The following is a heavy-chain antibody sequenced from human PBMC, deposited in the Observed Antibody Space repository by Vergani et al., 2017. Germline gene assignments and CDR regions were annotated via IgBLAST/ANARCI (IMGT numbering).Heavy chain of an antibody. V-gene: IGHV3-30*03. CDR3: ATLAVAGSFDY. D-gene: IGHD6-19*01. J-gene: IGHJ4*02. Sequence: QVQLVESGGGVVQPGRSLRLSCAASGFTFSSYGMHWVRQAPGKGLEWVAVISYDGSNKYYADSVKGRFTISRDNSKNTLYRQMNSLRAEDTAVYYCATLAVAGSFDYWGQGTLVTVSS. CDR1: GFTFSSYG. CDR2: ISYDGSNK.